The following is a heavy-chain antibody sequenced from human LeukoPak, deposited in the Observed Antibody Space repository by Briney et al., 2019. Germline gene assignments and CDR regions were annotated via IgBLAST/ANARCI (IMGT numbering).Heavy chain of an antibody. CDR3: ARDYN. J-gene: IGHJ4*02. Sequence: GGSLRLSCAASGFTVSSNYMSWVRQAPGKGLEWVANIKPDGGETYYMDSVKGRFTISRDNAKSSLYLQMNSLRAEDTAVYYCARDYNLGQGTLVTVSS. CDR2: IKPDGGET. CDR1: GFTVSSNY. V-gene: IGHV3-7*01.